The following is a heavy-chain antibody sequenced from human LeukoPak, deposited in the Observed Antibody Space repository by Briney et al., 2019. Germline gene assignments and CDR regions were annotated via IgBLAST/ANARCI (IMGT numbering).Heavy chain of an antibody. CDR1: GASISSGSYY. CDR3: ARVSGYDWESFYDY. D-gene: IGHD5-12*01. Sequence: PSETLSLTCTVSGASISSGSYYWSWIRQPAGKGLEWIGRIYTSGTTNYNPSLKSRVTISVDTSKNQFSLKLSSVTAADTAMYYCARVSGYDWESFYDYWGQGSLVTVSS. V-gene: IGHV4-61*02. J-gene: IGHJ4*02. CDR2: IYTSGTT.